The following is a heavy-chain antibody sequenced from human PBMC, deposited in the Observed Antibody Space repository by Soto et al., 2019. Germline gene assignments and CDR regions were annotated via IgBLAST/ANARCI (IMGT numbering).Heavy chain of an antibody. D-gene: IGHD1-7*01. CDR2: INPNSGDT. Sequence: GASVKVSCKASGYSFTGYYMHWVRQAPGQGLEWMGWINPNSGDTNYAQKLQGRVTMTRDTSISTAYMELSRLRSDDTAIYYCARENSNAFDIWGQGTMVTVS. V-gene: IGHV1-2*02. CDR3: ARENSNAFDI. J-gene: IGHJ3*02. CDR1: GYSFTGYY.